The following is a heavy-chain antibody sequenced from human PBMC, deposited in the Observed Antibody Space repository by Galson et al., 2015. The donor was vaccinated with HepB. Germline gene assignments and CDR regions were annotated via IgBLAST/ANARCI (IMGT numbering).Heavy chain of an antibody. V-gene: IGHV3-21*01. CDR1: GFTFSSYS. CDR3: AREGYGGGLGWDEPYFDY. CDR2: ISSSSSYI. J-gene: IGHJ4*02. D-gene: IGHD3-16*01. Sequence: SLRLSCAASGFTFSSYSMNWVRQTPGKGLAWVSSISSSSSYIYYADSVKGRFTISRDNAKNSLYLQMNSLRAEDTAVYYCAREGYGGGLGWDEPYFDYWGQGTLVTVSS.